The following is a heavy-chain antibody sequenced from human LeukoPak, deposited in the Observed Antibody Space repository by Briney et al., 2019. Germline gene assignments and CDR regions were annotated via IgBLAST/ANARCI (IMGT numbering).Heavy chain of an antibody. J-gene: IGHJ4*02. CDR1: GYSFTSYY. D-gene: IGHD6-19*01. V-gene: IGHV1-46*01. CDR3: ARDQGIAVPYYFDY. CDR2: INPSGGST. Sequence: GASVKVSCKASGYSFTSYYMHWVRQAPGQGLEWMGIINPSGGSTSYAQKFQGRVTMTRDTSTSTVYMELRSLRSDDTAVYYCARDQGIAVPYYFDYWGQGTLVTVSS.